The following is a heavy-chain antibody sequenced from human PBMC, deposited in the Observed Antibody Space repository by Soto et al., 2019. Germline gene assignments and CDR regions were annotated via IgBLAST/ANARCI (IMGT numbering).Heavy chain of an antibody. CDR2: INTYNGNT. D-gene: IGHD1-1*01. Sequence: QVHLVQSGGEVKKPGASVNISCKSSGYTFSNYGISWVRQAPGQGLEWMGWINTYNGNTNYAQNLQGRLTMTRDTSTSIAYMELRSLRSDDTAVYYCARGRYGDYWGQGALVTVSS. J-gene: IGHJ4*02. V-gene: IGHV1-18*01. CDR1: GYTFSNYG. CDR3: ARGRYGDY.